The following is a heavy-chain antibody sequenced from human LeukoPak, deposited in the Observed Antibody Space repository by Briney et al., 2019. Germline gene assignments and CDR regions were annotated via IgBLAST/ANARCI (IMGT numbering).Heavy chain of an antibody. Sequence: GGSLRLSCAASGFTFSSYAMSWVRQAPGKGLEWVSAISGSGGSTYYADSVKGRFTISRDNSKNTLYLQMNSLSAGDAAIYYCARAVLEHCAGGSCYRWFDPWGQGTLVAVSS. J-gene: IGHJ5*02. V-gene: IGHV3-23*01. CDR3: ARAVLEHCAGGSCYRWFDP. CDR1: GFTFSSYA. D-gene: IGHD2-15*01. CDR2: ISGSGGST.